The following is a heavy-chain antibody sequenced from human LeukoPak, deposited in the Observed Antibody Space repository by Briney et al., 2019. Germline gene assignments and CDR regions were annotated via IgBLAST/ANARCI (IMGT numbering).Heavy chain of an antibody. Sequence: SETLSLTCTVSGGSISSGSYYWSRIRQPAGKGLEWIGYIYYSGSTYYNPSLKSRVTISVDTSKNQFSLKLNSVTAADTAVYFCARWPYCSGASCSRDYWGQGTLVTVSS. CDR3: ARWPYCSGASCSRDY. D-gene: IGHD2-15*01. CDR2: IYYSGST. J-gene: IGHJ4*02. V-gene: IGHV4-61*10. CDR1: GGSISSGSYY.